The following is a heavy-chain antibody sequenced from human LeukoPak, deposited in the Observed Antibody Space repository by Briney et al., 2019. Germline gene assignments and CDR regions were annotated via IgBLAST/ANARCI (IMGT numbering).Heavy chain of an antibody. CDR3: ARDEYASSPGYFDY. J-gene: IGHJ4*02. CDR1: GFTLSSYS. V-gene: IGHV3-21*01. CDR2: ISSSGSYI. D-gene: IGHD2-2*01. Sequence: SGGSLRLSCAASGFTLSSYSMNWVRQAPGKGLEWVSCISSSGSYIYYADSVKGRFTISRDNAKNSLYLQMNNLRAEDTAVYYCARDEYASSPGYFDYWGQGTLVTVSS.